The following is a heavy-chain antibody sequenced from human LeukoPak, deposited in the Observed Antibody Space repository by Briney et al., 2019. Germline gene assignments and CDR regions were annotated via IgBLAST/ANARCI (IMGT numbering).Heavy chain of an antibody. Sequence: PGGSLRLSCAASGFTFSDYFMSWIRQSPGKGLEWVSCISSSGFTIYYGDSVKGRFTISRGNADNSLFLQMSSLRVEDTAVYYCARHGVRHVLDWYFPLWGRGTLVAVSS. V-gene: IGHV3-11*01. CDR3: ARHGVRHVLDWYFPL. CDR2: ISSSGFTI. CDR1: GFTFSDYF. J-gene: IGHJ2*01. D-gene: IGHD3-16*01.